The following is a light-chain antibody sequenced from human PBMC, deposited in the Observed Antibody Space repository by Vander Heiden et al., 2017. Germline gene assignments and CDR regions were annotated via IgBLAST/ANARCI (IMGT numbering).Light chain of an antibody. CDR2: QVY. J-gene: IGKJ1*01. Sequence: DVEMTKYPLTMPVTLGQQASITCRSSHSLLFSDVNTFFHLFQQRPGQSPRLLIYQVYKRDSGVPDRFSGSGSGTDFTLRISRVEAEYVGVYYCMQATHWPATFGQGTTVEIK. CDR3: MQATHWPAT. V-gene: IGKV2-30*01. CDR1: HSLLFSDVNTF.